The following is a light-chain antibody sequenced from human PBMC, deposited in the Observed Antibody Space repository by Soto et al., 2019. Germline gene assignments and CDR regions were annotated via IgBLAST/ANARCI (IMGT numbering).Light chain of an antibody. V-gene: IGLV2-14*01. CDR1: SSDVGGYNH. CDR3: CSYTSSSIRV. Sequence: QSVLTQPASVSGSPGQSITISCTGTSSDVGGYNHVSWYQQHPGKAPKLIIYEVRNRPSGVSNRLSGSKSGNTAPLTISGLQADDEADYYCCSYTSSSIRVFGGGTKLTVL. J-gene: IGLJ3*02. CDR2: EVR.